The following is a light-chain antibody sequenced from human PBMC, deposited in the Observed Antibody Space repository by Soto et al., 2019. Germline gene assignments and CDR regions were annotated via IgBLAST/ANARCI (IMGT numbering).Light chain of an antibody. CDR3: QQYNSYS. CDR1: QSISSW. V-gene: IGKV1-5*01. J-gene: IGKJ1*01. Sequence: DIQMTQSPSTLSASVGDRVTITCRASQSISSWLAWYQQKPGKAPKLLIYDASSLESGVPSRFSGSGSGTEFTLPISSLQPDDFATYYCQQYNSYSFGQGTKVEIK. CDR2: DAS.